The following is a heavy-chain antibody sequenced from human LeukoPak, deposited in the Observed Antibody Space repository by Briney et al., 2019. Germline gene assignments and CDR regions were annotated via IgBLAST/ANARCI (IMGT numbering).Heavy chain of an antibody. CDR1: GGSISGYY. CDR3: ARRGNANFFDY. J-gene: IGHJ4*02. V-gene: IGHV4-4*07. Sequence: SSETLSLTCTVSGGSISGYYWSWIRQPAGKRLEWIGRIYTSGSTNYNPSLKSRVTMSVDTSKNQLSLKLSSVAAADTAVYHCARRGNANFFDYWGQGTLAIVSS. CDR2: IYTSGST.